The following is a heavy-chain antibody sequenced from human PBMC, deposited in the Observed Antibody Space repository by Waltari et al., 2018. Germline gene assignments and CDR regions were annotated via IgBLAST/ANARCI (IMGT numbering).Heavy chain of an antibody. D-gene: IGHD6-19*01. CDR2: ISSSSSYI. CDR1: GFTFSSYS. V-gene: IGHV3-21*01. J-gene: IGHJ3*02. CDR3: ARVSKIDSSIDAFDI. Sequence: EVQLVESGGGLVKPGGSPRLSCAASGFTFSSYSMNWVRQAPGKGLEWVSSISSSSSYIYYADSVKGRFTISRDNAKNSLYLQMNSLRAEDTAVYYCARVSKIDSSIDAFDIWGQGTMVTVSS.